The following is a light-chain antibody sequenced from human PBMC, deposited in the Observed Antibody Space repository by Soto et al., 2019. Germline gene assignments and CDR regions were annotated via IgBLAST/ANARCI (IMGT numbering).Light chain of an antibody. CDR3: QQYYDWPT. CDR1: QSLSSN. V-gene: IGKV3-15*01. Sequence: EIVMTQSPATLSVSPGERATLSCRASQSLSSNLAWYQQKPGQAPRLLIYGASTRATGIPARFSGSGSGTEFTLTISSLHSEDFAVYYCQQYYDWPTFGQGTKVEIK. J-gene: IGKJ1*01. CDR2: GAS.